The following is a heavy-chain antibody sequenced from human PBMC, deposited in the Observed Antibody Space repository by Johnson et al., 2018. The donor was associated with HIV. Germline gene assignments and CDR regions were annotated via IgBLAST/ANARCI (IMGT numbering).Heavy chain of an antibody. CDR2: IKSKTDGGTT. V-gene: IGHV3-15*01. D-gene: IGHD2-15*01. CDR3: AMGGVHCSGGSCYSRNAFDI. CDR1: GFTFSNAW. Sequence: VQLVESGGGLVKPGGSLRLSCAASGFTFSNAWMSWVRQAPGKGLEWVGRIKSKTDGGTTDYAAPVKGRFTISRDDSKNTLYLEMNSLRAEDTAMYYCAMGGVHCSGGSCYSRNAFDIWGQGTMVTVSS. J-gene: IGHJ3*02.